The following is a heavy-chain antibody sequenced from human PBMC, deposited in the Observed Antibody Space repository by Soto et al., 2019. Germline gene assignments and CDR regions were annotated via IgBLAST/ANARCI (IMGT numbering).Heavy chain of an antibody. Sequence: GGSLRLSCAASGFTFSGSAMHWVRQASGKGLEWVGRIRSKANSYATAYAASVKGRFTISRDDSKNTAYLQMNSLKTEDTAVYYCTTITGTDYYFYYGMDVWGQGTTVTVSS. CDR2: IRSKANSYAT. CDR3: TTITGTDYYFYYGMDV. CDR1: GFTFSGSA. V-gene: IGHV3-73*01. J-gene: IGHJ6*02. D-gene: IGHD1-20*01.